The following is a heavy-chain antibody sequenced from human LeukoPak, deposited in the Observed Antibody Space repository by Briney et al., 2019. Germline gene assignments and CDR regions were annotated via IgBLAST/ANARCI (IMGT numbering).Heavy chain of an antibody. Sequence: GGSLRLSCAASGFTFSSYAMSWVRQAPGKGLEWVSAISGSGGSTYYADSVKGRFTISRDNSKNTLYLQMNSLRAEDTAVYYCASTRWDIVLMVYAISGWLDPWGQGTLVTVSS. CDR2: ISGSGGST. V-gene: IGHV3-23*01. D-gene: IGHD2-8*01. CDR3: ASTRWDIVLMVYAISGWLDP. J-gene: IGHJ5*02. CDR1: GFTFSSYA.